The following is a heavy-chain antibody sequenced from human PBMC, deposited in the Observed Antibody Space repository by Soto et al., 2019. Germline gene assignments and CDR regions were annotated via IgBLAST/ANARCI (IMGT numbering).Heavy chain of an antibody. Sequence: GESLKISCKGSGYSFTSYWIGWVRQMPGKGLEWMGIIYPGDSDTRYSPSFQGQVTISADKSISTAYLQWSSLKASDTAMYYCARHAEITIFGVVTYGMDVWGQGTTVTVSS. D-gene: IGHD3-3*01. V-gene: IGHV5-51*01. CDR3: ARHAEITIFGVVTYGMDV. J-gene: IGHJ6*02. CDR1: GYSFTSYW. CDR2: IYPGDSDT.